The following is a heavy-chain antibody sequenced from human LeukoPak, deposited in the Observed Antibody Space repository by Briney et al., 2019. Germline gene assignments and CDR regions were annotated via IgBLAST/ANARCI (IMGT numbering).Heavy chain of an antibody. CDR1: GYTFTGYY. D-gene: IGHD1-14*01. J-gene: IGHJ4*02. CDR3: ATDFHAPGIHR. V-gene: IGHV1-2*02. Sequence: ASVKVSCKASGYTFTGYYMHWVRQAPGQGLEWMGWINPNSGGTNYAQKFQGRVTMTEDTSTDTAYMELSSLRSEDTAVYYCATDFHAPGIHRWGQGTLVTVSS. CDR2: INPNSGGT.